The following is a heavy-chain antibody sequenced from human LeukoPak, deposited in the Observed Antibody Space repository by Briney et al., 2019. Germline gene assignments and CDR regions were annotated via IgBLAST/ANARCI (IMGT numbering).Heavy chain of an antibody. Sequence: SETLSLTCTVSGGSINNYYWSWIRQPPGKGLEWIGYIYYSGSTNYNPSLKNRVTISLDTSKNQFSLKLSSVTAADTAVYYCARHRLLLGATTVGFDYWGQGTLVTVSS. CDR3: ARHRLLLGATTVGFDY. V-gene: IGHV4-59*08. CDR2: IYYSGST. J-gene: IGHJ4*02. CDR1: GGSINNYY. D-gene: IGHD1-26*01.